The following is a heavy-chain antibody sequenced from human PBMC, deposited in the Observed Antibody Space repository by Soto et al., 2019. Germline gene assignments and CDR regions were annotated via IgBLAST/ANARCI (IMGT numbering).Heavy chain of an antibody. CDR2: IYPGDSDT. CDR3: ARHSSSPPSGMDV. V-gene: IGHV5-51*01. CDR1: GYXFTSYL. D-gene: IGHD6-6*01. J-gene: IGHJ6*02. Sequence: EXLKSSCKCSGYXFTSYLLVWVRHMPGKGLEWMGIIYPGDSDTRYSPSLQGQVTISADKSISTAYLQWSSLKASDTDMYYCARHSSSPPSGMDVWGQGTTATVS.